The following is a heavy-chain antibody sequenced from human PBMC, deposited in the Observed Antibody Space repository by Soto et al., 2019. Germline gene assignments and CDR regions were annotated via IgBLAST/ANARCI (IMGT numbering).Heavy chain of an antibody. CDR3: AKDLSYDPYYYFDY. J-gene: IGHJ4*02. CDR1: GFTFDDYA. Sequence: SLRLSCAASGFTFDDYAMHWVRQAPGKGLEWVSGISWNSGSIGYADSVKGRFTISRDNAKNSLYLQMNSLRAEDTALYYCAKDLSYDPYYYFDYWGQGTLVTVSS. V-gene: IGHV3-9*01. CDR2: ISWNSGSI. D-gene: IGHD5-18*01.